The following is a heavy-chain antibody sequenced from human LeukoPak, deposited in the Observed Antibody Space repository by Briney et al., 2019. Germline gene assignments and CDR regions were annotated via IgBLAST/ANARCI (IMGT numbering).Heavy chain of an antibody. CDR3: AKFYDILTSYFDY. J-gene: IGHJ4*02. D-gene: IGHD3-9*01. Sequence: GGSLRLSCAASGFTFSSYAMSWVRQSPGKGLEWVSALSVGGGSTYYAYYTDSVKGRFTISRDNSKNTLYLQMNSLRAEDTALYYCAKFYDILTSYFDYWGQGTLVTVSS. CDR1: GFTFSSYA. V-gene: IGHV3-23*01. CDR2: LSVGGGST.